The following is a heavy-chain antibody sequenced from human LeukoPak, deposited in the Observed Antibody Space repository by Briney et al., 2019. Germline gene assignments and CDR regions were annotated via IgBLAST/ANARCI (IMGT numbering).Heavy chain of an antibody. Sequence: PGGSLRLSCAASGFTFSSYAMSWVRQAPGKGLEWVSAISGSGGSTYYADSVKGRLTISRDNSKNTVYLQMNSLRAEDTAVFYCAKESADDPGVLGKDVWGRGTTVTVSS. J-gene: IGHJ6*02. V-gene: IGHV3-23*01. D-gene: IGHD1-1*01. CDR1: GFTFSSYA. CDR3: AKESADDPGVLGKDV. CDR2: ISGSGGST.